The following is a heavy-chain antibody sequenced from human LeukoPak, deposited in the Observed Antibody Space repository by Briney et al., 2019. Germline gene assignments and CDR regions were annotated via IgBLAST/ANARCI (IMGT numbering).Heavy chain of an antibody. J-gene: IGHJ4*02. CDR3: AGGGSPDY. V-gene: IGHV1-69*04. Sequence: SVKVSCKASGGTFSSYAISWVRQAPGQGLEWMGRIIPILGIANYAQKFQGRVTITADKSTSTAYMELSSLRSVDTAVYYCAGGGSPDYWGQGTLVTVSS. D-gene: IGHD4-23*01. CDR2: IIPILGIA. CDR1: GGTFSSYA.